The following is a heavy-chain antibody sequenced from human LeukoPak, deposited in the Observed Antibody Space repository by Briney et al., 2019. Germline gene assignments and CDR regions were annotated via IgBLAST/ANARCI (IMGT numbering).Heavy chain of an antibody. CDR1: GYTFTGYY. Sequence: SVNVSCKASGYTFTGYYMHWVRQAPGQGLEWMGWINPNSGGTNYAQKFQGRVTMTRDTSISTAYMELSRLRSDDTAVYYCAREPLALRSIAARPGYWFDPWGQGTLVTVSS. V-gene: IGHV1-2*02. CDR3: AREPLALRSIAARPGYWFDP. CDR2: INPNSGGT. D-gene: IGHD6-6*01. J-gene: IGHJ5*02.